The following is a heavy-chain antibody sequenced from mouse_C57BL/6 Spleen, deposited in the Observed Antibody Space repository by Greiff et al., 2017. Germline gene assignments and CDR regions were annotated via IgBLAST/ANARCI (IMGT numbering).Heavy chain of an antibody. CDR1: GYTFTSYW. V-gene: IGHV1-50*01. J-gene: IGHJ2*01. D-gene: IGHD2-5*01. CDR2: IDPSDSYT. CDR3: ARHYSNPYFDY. Sequence: VQLQQPGAELVKPGASVKLSCKASGYTFTSYWMQWVKQRPGQGLEWIGEIDPSDSYTNYNQKFKGKATLTVDTSSSTAYMQLSSLTSEDSAVYYCARHYSNPYFDYWGQGTTLTVSS.